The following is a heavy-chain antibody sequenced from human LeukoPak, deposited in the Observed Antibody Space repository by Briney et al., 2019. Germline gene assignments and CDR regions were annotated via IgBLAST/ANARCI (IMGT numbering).Heavy chain of an antibody. J-gene: IGHJ4*02. V-gene: IGHV4-59*01. CDR1: GGFISSYY. CDR2: IYYSGST. Sequence: SETLSLTCTVSGGFISSYYWSWIRQPPGKGLEWIGYIYYSGSTNYNPSLKSRVTISVDTSKNQFSLKLSSVTAADTAVYYCARVSPSGYFDYWGQGTLVTVSS. CDR3: ARVSPSGYFDY.